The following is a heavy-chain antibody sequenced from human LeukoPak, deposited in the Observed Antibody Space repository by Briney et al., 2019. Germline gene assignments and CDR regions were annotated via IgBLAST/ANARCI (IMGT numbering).Heavy chain of an antibody. Sequence: PGGSLRLSCAASGFTFSSYGMHWVRQAPGKGLEWVAFIRYDGSNKYYADSVKGRFTISRDNSKNTPYLQMNSLRAEDTAVYYCAKEKVTWGVLDYWGQGTLVTVSS. V-gene: IGHV3-30*02. CDR2: IRYDGSNK. D-gene: IGHD3-16*01. J-gene: IGHJ4*02. CDR1: GFTFSSYG. CDR3: AKEKVTWGVLDY.